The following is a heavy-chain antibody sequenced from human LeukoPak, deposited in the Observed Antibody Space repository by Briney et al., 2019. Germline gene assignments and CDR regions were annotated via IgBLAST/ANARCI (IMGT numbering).Heavy chain of an antibody. CDR2: ISSSSSYT. CDR3: ARGPVSIAATGSRFFDH. J-gene: IGHJ4*02. Sequence: GGSLRLSCAASGFTFSDYYMSWIRQAPGKGLEWVSYISSSSSYTNYADSVKGRFTISRDNAKNSLYLQMYSLRAEDTAMYFCARGPVSIAATGSRFFDHWGLGTLVTVSS. V-gene: IGHV3-11*06. D-gene: IGHD6-13*01. CDR1: GFTFSDYY.